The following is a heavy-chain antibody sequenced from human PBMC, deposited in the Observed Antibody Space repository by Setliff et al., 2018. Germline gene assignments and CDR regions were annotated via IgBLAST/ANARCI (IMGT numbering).Heavy chain of an antibody. Sequence: SETLSLTCTVSGGSISSSSYYWGWIRQPPGRGLEWIGSIYYSGSTYYNPSLKSRVTISVDTSKNQFSLKLSSVTAADTAVYYCARVSQYSSGWYYYYYYGMDVWGQGTTVTVSS. D-gene: IGHD6-19*01. CDR1: GGSISSSSYY. CDR2: IYYSGST. J-gene: IGHJ6*02. CDR3: ARVSQYSSGWYYYYYYGMDV. V-gene: IGHV4-39*07.